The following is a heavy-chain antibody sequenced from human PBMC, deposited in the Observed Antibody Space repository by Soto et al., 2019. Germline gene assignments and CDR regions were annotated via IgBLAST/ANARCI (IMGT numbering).Heavy chain of an antibody. J-gene: IGHJ4*02. Sequence: GASVKVSCKASGGSFSTYGINWVRLAPGQGLEWMGGIIPKFGTTNYAQKFQGRVTITADESTNTAYMELNYLRSEDTAVYFCARELDPYYGGNCLSLDHWGQGTLVTVSS. CDR3: ARELDPYYGGNCLSLDH. CDR2: IIPKFGTT. V-gene: IGHV1-69*13. CDR1: GGSFSTYG. D-gene: IGHD2-15*01.